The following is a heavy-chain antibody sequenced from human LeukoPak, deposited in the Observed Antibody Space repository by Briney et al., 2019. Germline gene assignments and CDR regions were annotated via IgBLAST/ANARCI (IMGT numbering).Heavy chain of an antibody. Sequence: SETLSLTCTVSGGSISSYYWSWIRQPPGKGLEWIGYIYYSGSTNYNPSLKSRVTISVDTSKNQFSLKLSSVTAADTAVYYCARDSDYVWGSYRSPSYYFDYWGQGTLVTVSS. D-gene: IGHD3-16*02. CDR3: ARDSDYVWGSYRSPSYYFDY. J-gene: IGHJ4*02. CDR2: IYYSGST. CDR1: GGSISSYY. V-gene: IGHV4-59*01.